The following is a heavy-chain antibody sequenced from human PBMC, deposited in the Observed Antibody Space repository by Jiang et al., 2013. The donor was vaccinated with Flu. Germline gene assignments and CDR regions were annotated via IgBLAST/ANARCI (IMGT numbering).Heavy chain of an antibody. CDR2: SIPVGAP. CDR3: ARDGNYYYYDSSGFLFDY. D-gene: IGHD3-22*01. Sequence: IVSGSSISTGSYYWSWSGSPPEGDWSGLAISIPVGAPTTTPPLESRVTISRDLSKNHFSLTLDSVTAADTAVYYCARDGNYYYYDSSGFLFDYWGQGALVTVSS. V-gene: IGHV4-61*09. J-gene: IGHJ4*02. CDR1: GSSISTGSYY.